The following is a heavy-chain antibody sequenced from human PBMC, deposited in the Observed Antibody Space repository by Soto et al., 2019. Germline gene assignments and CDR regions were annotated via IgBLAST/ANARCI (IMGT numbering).Heavy chain of an antibody. D-gene: IGHD3-16*02. CDR3: ARAGYDYVWGSYRSPDFLDY. V-gene: IGHV3-30-3*01. Sequence: QVQPVESEGGVVQPGRSLRLSCAASGFTFSSYAMHWVRQAPGKGLEWVAVISYDGSNKYYADSVKGRFTISRDNSKNTLYLQMNSLRAEDTAVYYCARAGYDYVWGSYRSPDFLDYWGQGTLVTVSS. J-gene: IGHJ4*02. CDR2: ISYDGSNK. CDR1: GFTFSSYA.